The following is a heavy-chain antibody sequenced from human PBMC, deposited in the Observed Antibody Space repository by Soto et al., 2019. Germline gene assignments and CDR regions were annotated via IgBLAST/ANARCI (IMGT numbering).Heavy chain of an antibody. CDR3: ARDTARDKVRIYYGMDV. Sequence: QVQLVESGGGVVQPGRSLRLSCAASGFTFSSYGMHWVRQAPGKGLEWVAVIWYDGSNKYYADSVKGRFTISRDNSKNTLYLQMNGLRAEDTAVYYCARDTARDKVRIYYGMDVWGQGTTVTVSS. CDR2: IWYDGSNK. J-gene: IGHJ6*02. D-gene: IGHD3-10*01. CDR1: GFTFSSYG. V-gene: IGHV3-33*01.